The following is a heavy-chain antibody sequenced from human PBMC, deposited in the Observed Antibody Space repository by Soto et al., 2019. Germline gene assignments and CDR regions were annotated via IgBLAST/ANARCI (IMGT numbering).Heavy chain of an antibody. Sequence: ASVKVSCKASGGTFSSYTFCWVRQAPGQGLEWMGTIIPILDRATYAQNFQGRVTITADKSTSTGYMELSSLRSEDTAVYYCARGIAAAGTVWLDPWGQGTLVTVSS. V-gene: IGHV1-69*08. CDR3: ARGIAAAGTVWLDP. CDR1: GGTFSSYT. J-gene: IGHJ5*02. D-gene: IGHD6-13*01. CDR2: IIPILDRA.